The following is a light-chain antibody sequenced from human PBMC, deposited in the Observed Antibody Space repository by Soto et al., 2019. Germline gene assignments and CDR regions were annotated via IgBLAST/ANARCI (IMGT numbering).Light chain of an antibody. CDR1: QSISPW. V-gene: IGKV1-5*03. J-gene: IGKJ1*01. Sequence: DIQMTQSPSTLSASVGDRVTITCRASQSISPWLAWYQQIPGEAPKLLIYKAPSVESWLPSGFSDSVSGTEFTLTISSLQPDDVATYYCQPYATYWTFGQGTKVEIK. CDR2: KAP. CDR3: QPYATYWT.